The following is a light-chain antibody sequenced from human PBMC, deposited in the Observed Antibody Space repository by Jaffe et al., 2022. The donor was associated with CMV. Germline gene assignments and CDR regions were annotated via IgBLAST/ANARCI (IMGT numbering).Light chain of an antibody. CDR3: QQYHDWPLT. CDR2: GAS. CDR1: HSVTFN. J-gene: IGKJ4*01. Sequence: EIVLTQSPATLSVSPGERATLSCRASHSVTFNLAWYQQRPGQAPRVLIYGASTRDTGVPDRFSGSGSGTEFTLTISSLQSEDSAIYYCQQYHDWPLTFGGGTKVEIK. V-gene: IGKV3-15*01.